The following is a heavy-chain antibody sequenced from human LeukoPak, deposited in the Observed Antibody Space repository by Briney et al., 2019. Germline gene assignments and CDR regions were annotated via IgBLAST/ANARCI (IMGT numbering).Heavy chain of an antibody. CDR3: ARAPYSSSWYPDYFDY. CDR1: GGSFSGYY. V-gene: IGHV4-34*01. CDR2: INHSGST. J-gene: IGHJ4*02. D-gene: IGHD6-13*01. Sequence: SETLSLTCAVYGGSFSGYYWSWIRQPPGKGLEWIGEINHSGSTNYNPSLKSRVTISVDTSKNQFSLKLSSVTAADTAVYYCARAPYSSSWYPDYFDYWGQGTLVTVSS.